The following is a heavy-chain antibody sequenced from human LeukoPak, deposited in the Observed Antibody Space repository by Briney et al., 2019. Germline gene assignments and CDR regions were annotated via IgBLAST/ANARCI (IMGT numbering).Heavy chain of an antibody. D-gene: IGHD3/OR15-3a*01. CDR2: IYSEGNT. J-gene: IGHJ5*02. Sequence: QPGGSLRLSCAASGFTVGSSYMGWVRQAPGKGLEWVSIIYSEGNTYHAESVKGRFTISRDSSKNTVYLQMNSLRGEDAAMYYCVRSSSWTGLLDQWGQGTLVTVSS. CDR3: VRSSSWTGLLDQ. V-gene: IGHV3-53*01. CDR1: GFTVGSSY.